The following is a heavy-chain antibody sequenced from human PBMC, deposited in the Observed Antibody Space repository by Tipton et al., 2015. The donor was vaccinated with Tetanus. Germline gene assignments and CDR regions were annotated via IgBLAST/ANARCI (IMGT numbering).Heavy chain of an antibody. CDR1: GDRLSSDIAA. J-gene: IGHJ4*02. Sequence: GLVKPSQTLSVTCVISGDRLSSDIAAWYWIRQSPSRGLEWLGRTYYRSKWSNDYAVSVKSRVTITSDTSKNQFSLQLGSVTPEDTAVYYCARGYAGGAWDVWGQGTLVIVSS. CDR2: TYYRSKWSN. V-gene: IGHV6-1*01. D-gene: IGHD2-2*01. CDR3: ARGYAGGAWDV.